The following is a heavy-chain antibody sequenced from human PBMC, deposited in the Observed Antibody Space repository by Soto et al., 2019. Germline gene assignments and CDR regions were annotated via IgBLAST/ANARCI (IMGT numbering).Heavy chain of an antibody. Sequence: QVQLVESGGGVVQPGRSLRLSCAASGFTFSSYGMHWVRQAPGKGLEWVAVISYDGSNKYYADSVKGRFTISRDNSKNTLYLQMNSLRAEDTAVYYCAKDLLGPSGDYADYWGQGTLVTDSS. J-gene: IGHJ4*02. D-gene: IGHD4-17*01. CDR3: AKDLLGPSGDYADY. V-gene: IGHV3-30*18. CDR2: ISYDGSNK. CDR1: GFTFSSYG.